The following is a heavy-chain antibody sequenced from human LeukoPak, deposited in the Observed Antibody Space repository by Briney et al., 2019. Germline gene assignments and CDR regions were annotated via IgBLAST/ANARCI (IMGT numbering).Heavy chain of an antibody. J-gene: IGHJ6*03. D-gene: IGHD2-2*01. Sequence: GGSLRLSCAASGFTFSNYAMTWVRQAPGKGLEGVSSIISGGSAIYYAESVRGRFIMSRDDSKNMVYLQVNSLRVEDTALYYCTKGVAASRSPYCMDVWGKGTTVTVSS. CDR3: TKGVAASRSPYCMDV. V-gene: IGHV3-23*01. CDR1: GFTFSNYA. CDR2: IISGGSAI.